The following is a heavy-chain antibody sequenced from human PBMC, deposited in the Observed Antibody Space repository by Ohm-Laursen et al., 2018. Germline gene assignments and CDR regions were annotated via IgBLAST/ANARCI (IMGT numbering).Heavy chain of an antibody. CDR1: GFPFSSYG. V-gene: IGHV3-30*18. CDR3: AKSRYGPTGDFDY. CDR2: ISYDGSNK. Sequence: SLRLFCAASGFPFSSYGMHWVRQAPGKGLEWVALISYDGSNKYYADSVKGRFTISRDNSRNTLYLQMNSLRAEETAVYYCAKSRYGPTGDFDYWGQGTLVTVSS. J-gene: IGHJ4*02. D-gene: IGHD7-27*01.